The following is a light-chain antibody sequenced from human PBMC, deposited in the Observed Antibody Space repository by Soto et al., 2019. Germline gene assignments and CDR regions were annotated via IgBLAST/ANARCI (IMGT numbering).Light chain of an antibody. CDR1: HDISSH. CDR2: HAS. J-gene: IGKJ1*01. CDR3: QQYNSYS. V-gene: IGKV1-9*01. Sequence: DIQLTQSPSFLSASVGDRVTVTCRSSHDISSHLAWYQQKPGKAPKVLIYHASNLQSGVPSRFSGSGSGTEFTLTISSLQPDDFATYYCQQYNSYSFGQGTKVDIK.